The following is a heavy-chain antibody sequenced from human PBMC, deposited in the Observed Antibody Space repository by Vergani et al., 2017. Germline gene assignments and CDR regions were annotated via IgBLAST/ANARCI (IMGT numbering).Heavy chain of an antibody. CDR2: IKQDGSEK. J-gene: IGHJ6*03. Sequence: VQLVESGGGLVKPGGSLRLSCAASGFTFSSYWMSWVRQAPGKGLEWVANIKQDGSEKYYVDSVKGRFTISRENAKNSLYLQMNSLRAEDTAVYYCAREQWLNYYYYYMDVWGKGTTVTVS. CDR1: GFTFSSYW. V-gene: IGHV3-7*01. D-gene: IGHD6-19*01. CDR3: AREQWLNYYYYYMDV.